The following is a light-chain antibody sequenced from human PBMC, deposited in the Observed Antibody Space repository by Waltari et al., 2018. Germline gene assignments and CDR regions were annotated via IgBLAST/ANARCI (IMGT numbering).Light chain of an antibody. CDR1: SSNIGAGYD. Sequence: QSVLTPPPSVSGAPGPRVTIPCTGNSSNIGAGYDVHWYQQLPGRAPKLLIHGNDKRPSGVPDRFSGSKSGTSGSLAIAGLQADDETDYYCQSYDSSLSGHVFGTGTKVTVL. CDR3: QSYDSSLSGHV. V-gene: IGLV1-40*01. J-gene: IGLJ1*01. CDR2: GND.